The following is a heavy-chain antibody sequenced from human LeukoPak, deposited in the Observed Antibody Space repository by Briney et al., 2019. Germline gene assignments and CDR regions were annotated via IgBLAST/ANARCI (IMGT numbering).Heavy chain of an antibody. J-gene: IGHJ4*02. CDR1: GYSFTSYW. D-gene: IGHD6-13*01. CDR2: IYPGDSDT. V-gene: IGHV5-51*01. CDR3: ARLKHSSSWHAVPDY. Sequence: GESLKISCKGSGYSFTSYWIGWVRQMPGKGLEWMGIIYPGDSDTRYSPSFQGQVTISADKSISTAYLQWSSLKASDTAMYYCARLKHSSSWHAVPDYWGQGTLVTVSS.